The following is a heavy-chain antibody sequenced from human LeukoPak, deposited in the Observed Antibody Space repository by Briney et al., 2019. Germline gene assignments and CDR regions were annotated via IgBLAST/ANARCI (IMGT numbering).Heavy chain of an antibody. V-gene: IGHV3-33*06. D-gene: IGHD2-15*01. CDR2: IWYDGSNK. J-gene: IGHJ4*02. Sequence: AGGSLRLSCAASGFTFSSYGMHWVRQAPGKGLEWVAVIWYDGSNKYYADSVKGRFTISRDNSKNTLSLQLNSLRAEDTAVYYCAKGTSSSCYSAPNYWGQGTLVTVSS. CDR3: AKGTSSSCYSAPNY. CDR1: GFTFSSYG.